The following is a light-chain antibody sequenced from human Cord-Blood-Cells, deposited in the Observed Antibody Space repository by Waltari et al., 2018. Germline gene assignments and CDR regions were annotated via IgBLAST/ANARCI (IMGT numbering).Light chain of an antibody. Sequence: SYELTKPSSVSVSPGQTARITCSRDVLAKKYARWFQQKPGQAPVLVIYKDSERPSGIPERFSGSSSGTTVTLTISGAQVEDEADYYCYSAADNNLVFGGGTKLTVL. J-gene: IGLJ3*02. CDR2: KDS. CDR1: VLAKKY. CDR3: YSAADNNLV. V-gene: IGLV3-27*01.